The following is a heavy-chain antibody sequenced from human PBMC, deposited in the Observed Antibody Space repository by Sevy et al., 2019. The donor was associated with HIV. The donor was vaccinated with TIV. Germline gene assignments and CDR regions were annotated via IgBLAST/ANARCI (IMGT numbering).Heavy chain of an antibody. Sequence: GGSLRLSCAASGFTFSKYPMSWVRQPPGKGLEWVSTLTFGCGEINYADSVKGRFTISRDNSKSSVYLQMNNLGAEDTAVYYCAREGCTKPHDYWGQGTLVTVSS. J-gene: IGHJ4*02. CDR1: GFTFSKYP. D-gene: IGHD2-8*01. V-gene: IGHV3-23*01. CDR2: LTFGCGEI. CDR3: AREGCTKPHDY.